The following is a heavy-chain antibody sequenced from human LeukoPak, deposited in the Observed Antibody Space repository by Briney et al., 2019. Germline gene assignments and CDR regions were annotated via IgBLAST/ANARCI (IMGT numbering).Heavy chain of an antibody. CDR2: INPNSGGT. V-gene: IGHV1-2*02. CDR3: ARNPRYCSSTSCLLGMDV. J-gene: IGHJ6*02. CDR1: GYTFTGYY. D-gene: IGHD2-2*01. Sequence: ASVKVSCKASGYTFTGYYMHWVRQAPGQGPEWMGWINPNSGGTNYAQKFQGRVTMTRDTSISTAYMELSRLRSDDTAVYYCARNPRYCSSTSCLLGMDVWGQGTTVTVSS.